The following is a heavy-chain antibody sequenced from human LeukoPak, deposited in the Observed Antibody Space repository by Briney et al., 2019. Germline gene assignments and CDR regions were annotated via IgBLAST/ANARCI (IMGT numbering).Heavy chain of an antibody. V-gene: IGHV3-53*01. D-gene: IGHD6-13*01. Sequence: GGSLRLSCAASEFTVSSNYMSWVRQAPGKGLEWVSVIYSGGSTYYADSVKGRFTISRDNSKNTLYLQMNSLRAEDTAVYYCASQYSSSWYPHYYYYGMDVWGKGTTVTVSS. CDR1: EFTVSSNY. J-gene: IGHJ6*04. CDR3: ASQYSSSWYPHYYYYGMDV. CDR2: IYSGGST.